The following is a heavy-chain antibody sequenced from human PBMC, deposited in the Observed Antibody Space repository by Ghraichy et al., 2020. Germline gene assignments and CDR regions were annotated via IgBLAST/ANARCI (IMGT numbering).Heavy chain of an antibody. Sequence: SETLSLTCTVSGGSVSSGSYYWSWIRQPPGKGLEWIGYIYYSGSTNYNPSLKSRVTISVDPSNNQFSLNLTSVTAADTAVYYCARDRGSSGTYHLFDYWGQGTLVTVSS. D-gene: IGHD1-26*01. CDR3: ARDRGSSGTYHLFDY. CDR1: GGSVSSGSYY. CDR2: IYYSGST. J-gene: IGHJ4*02. V-gene: IGHV4-61*01.